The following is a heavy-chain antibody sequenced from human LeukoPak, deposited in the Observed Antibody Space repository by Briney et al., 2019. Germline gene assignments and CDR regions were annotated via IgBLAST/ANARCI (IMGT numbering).Heavy chain of an antibody. J-gene: IGHJ4*02. CDR3: ASHGDGSYYPNFDY. V-gene: IGHV4-39*01. CDR1: GGSISSSSYY. D-gene: IGHD1-26*01. CDR2: IYYSGST. Sequence: SETLSLTCTVSGGSISSSSYYWGWIRQPPGTGLEWIGSIYYSGSTYYNPSLKSRVTISVDTSKNQFSLKLSSVTAADTAVYYCASHGDGSYYPNFDYWGQGTLVTVSS.